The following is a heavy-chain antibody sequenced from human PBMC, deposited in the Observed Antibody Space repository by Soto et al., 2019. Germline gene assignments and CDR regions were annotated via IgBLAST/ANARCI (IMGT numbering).Heavy chain of an antibody. D-gene: IGHD6-13*01. CDR1: GFTFSSYW. Sequence: GGSLRLSCAASGFTFSSYWMSWVRQAPGKGLEWVANIKQDGSEKYYVDSVKGRFTISRDKAKNSLYLQMNSLRAEDTAVYYCARDRASAAAGTFPYYYGMDVWGQGTTVTVSS. V-gene: IGHV3-7*05. CDR2: IKQDGSEK. CDR3: ARDRASAAAGTFPYYYGMDV. J-gene: IGHJ6*02.